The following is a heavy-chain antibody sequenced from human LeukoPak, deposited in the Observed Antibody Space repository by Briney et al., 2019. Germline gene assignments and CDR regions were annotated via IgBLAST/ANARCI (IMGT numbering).Heavy chain of an antibody. Sequence: ASVKVSCKASGYTFTGYYMHWVRQAPGQGLEWMGWINPNSGGTNYAQKFQGRVTMTEDTSTDTAYMELSSLRSEDTAVYYCATDLSYGSGSYYPKPRGDWGQGTLVTVSS. CDR2: INPNSGGT. CDR1: GYTFTGYY. D-gene: IGHD3-10*01. CDR3: ATDLSYGSGSYYPKPRGD. J-gene: IGHJ4*02. V-gene: IGHV1-2*02.